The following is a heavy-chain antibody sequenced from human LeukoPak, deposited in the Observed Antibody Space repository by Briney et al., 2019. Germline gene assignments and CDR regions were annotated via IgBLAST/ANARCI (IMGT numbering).Heavy chain of an antibody. D-gene: IGHD2-15*01. CDR2: INPNSGGT. Sequence: ASVKVSCKASGYTFTGYYMHWVRQAPGQGLEWMGWINPNSGGTNYAQKFQGRVTMTRDTSISTAYMELSRLRSDDTAVYYCARDQGVGYCSGGSCYPLTDDAFDIWGQGTMVTVSS. V-gene: IGHV1-2*02. CDR3: ARDQGVGYCSGGSCYPLTDDAFDI. J-gene: IGHJ3*02. CDR1: GYTFTGYY.